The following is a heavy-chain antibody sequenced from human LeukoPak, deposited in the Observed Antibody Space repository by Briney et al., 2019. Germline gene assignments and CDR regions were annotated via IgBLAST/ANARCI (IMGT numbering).Heavy chain of an antibody. CDR2: INPSGGST. D-gene: IGHD3-22*01. Sequence: EASVKVSCKASGYTFTSYYMHWVRQAPGQGLEWMGIINPSGGSTSYAQKFQGRVTMTRDTSTSTVYMELRSLRSEDTAVYYCARAPANKYDSRLPEDYWGQGTLVTVSS. CDR3: ARAPANKYDSRLPEDY. J-gene: IGHJ4*02. V-gene: IGHV1-46*01. CDR1: GYTFTSYY.